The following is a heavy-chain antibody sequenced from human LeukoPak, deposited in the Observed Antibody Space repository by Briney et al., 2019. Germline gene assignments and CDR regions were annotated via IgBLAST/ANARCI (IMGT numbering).Heavy chain of an antibody. CDR1: GFTFSSYG. CDR3: ARDLDSFDY. J-gene: IGHJ4*02. D-gene: IGHD2-21*01. Sequence: PGGSLRLSCAASGFTFSSYGMHWVRQAPGKGLEWVSSISSSSSYIYYADSVNGRFTISRDNAKNSLYLQMNSLRAEDTAVYYCARDLDSFDYWGQGTLVTVSS. CDR2: ISSSSSYI. V-gene: IGHV3-21*01.